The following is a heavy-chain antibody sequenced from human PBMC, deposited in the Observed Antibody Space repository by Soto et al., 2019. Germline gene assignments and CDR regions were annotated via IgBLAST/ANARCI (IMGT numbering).Heavy chain of an antibody. CDR2: IWYDGSNK. Sequence: GGSLRLSCAASGFTFSSYGMHWVRQAPGKGLEWVAVIWYDGSNKYYADSVKGRFTISRDNSKNTLYLQMNSLRAEDTAVYYCARQTLGVVVSFDYWGQGTLVTVSS. J-gene: IGHJ4*02. V-gene: IGHV3-33*01. CDR3: ARQTLGVVVSFDY. D-gene: IGHD2-21*01. CDR1: GFTFSSYG.